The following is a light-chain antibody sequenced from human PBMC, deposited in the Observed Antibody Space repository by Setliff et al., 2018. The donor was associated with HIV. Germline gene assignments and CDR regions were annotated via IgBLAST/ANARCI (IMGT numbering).Light chain of an antibody. CDR1: SSDVGSYNF. CDR2: EVS. J-gene: IGLJ1*01. V-gene: IGLV2-23*02. CDR3: CSYASSGSLV. Sequence: QSVPTQPASVSGSPGQSITISCTGTSSDVGSYNFVSWYQQHPGKAPKLILYEVSKWPSGVSNHFSGSKSGNTASLTISGLQTEDEAEYYCCSYASSGSLVFGTGTKVTVL.